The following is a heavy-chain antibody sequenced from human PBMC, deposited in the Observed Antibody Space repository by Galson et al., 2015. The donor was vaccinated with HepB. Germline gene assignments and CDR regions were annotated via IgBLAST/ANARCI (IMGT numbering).Heavy chain of an antibody. D-gene: IGHD3-10*01. J-gene: IGHJ5*02. CDR2: ISAYNGNT. CDR1: GYTFTSYG. V-gene: IGHV1-18*01. CDR3: ARALKFRGVIKRCWFDP. Sequence: SVKVSCKASGYTFTSYGISWVRQAPGQGLEWMGWISAYNGNTNYAQKLQGRVTMTTDTSTSTAYMELRSLRSDDTAVYYCARALKFRGVIKRCWFDPWGQGTLVTVSS.